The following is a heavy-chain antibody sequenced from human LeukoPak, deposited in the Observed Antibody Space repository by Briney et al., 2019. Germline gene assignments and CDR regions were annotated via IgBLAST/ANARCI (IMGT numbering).Heavy chain of an antibody. CDR2: IYYSGST. D-gene: IGHD5-18*01. V-gene: IGHV4-59*01. CDR1: GGSISSYY. CDR3: ARMGGYSYGQTFDY. Sequence: SETLSLTCTVSGGSISSYYWSWIRRPPGKGLEWIGYIYYSGSTNYNPSLKSRVTISVDTSKNQFSLKLSSVTAADTAVYYCARMGGYSYGQTFDYWGQGTLVTVSS. J-gene: IGHJ4*02.